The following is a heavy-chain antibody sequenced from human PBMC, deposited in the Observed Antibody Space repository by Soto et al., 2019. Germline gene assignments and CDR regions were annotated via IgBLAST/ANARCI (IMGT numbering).Heavy chain of an antibody. CDR1: GYGFTSYG. D-gene: IGHD3-9*01. Sequence: VSVEVSCEACGYGFTSYGIIWVRQAPGQGLEWMGWISAYNGNTNYAQKLQGRVTMTTDNSKNTLYLQMNSLRAEDTAVYYCAKESRYDILTGYTDYWGQGTLVTVPS. J-gene: IGHJ4*02. CDR3: AKESRYDILTGYTDY. V-gene: IGHV1-18*01. CDR2: ISAYNGNT.